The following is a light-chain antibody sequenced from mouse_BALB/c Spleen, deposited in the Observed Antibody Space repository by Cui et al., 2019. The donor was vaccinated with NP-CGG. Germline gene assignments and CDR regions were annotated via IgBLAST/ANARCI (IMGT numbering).Light chain of an antibody. CDR3: ALWYSNHWV. CDR2: GTN. CDR1: TGAVTTSNY. V-gene: IGLV1*01. J-gene: IGLJ1*01. Sequence: AVVTQESALTTSPGETVTLTCRSSTGAVTTSNYANWVQEKPDHLFTGLIGGTNNRAPGVPARFSGSLIGDKAALTITGAQTEDEALYFCALWYSNHWVFGGGTKLTVI.